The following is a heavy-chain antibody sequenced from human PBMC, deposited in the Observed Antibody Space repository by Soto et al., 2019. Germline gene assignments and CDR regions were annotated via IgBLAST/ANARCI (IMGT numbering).Heavy chain of an antibody. J-gene: IGHJ6*03. Sequence: GGSLRLSCAASGFTFDDYAMHWVRQAPGKGLEWVSGISWNSGSIGYADSVKGRFTISRDNAKNSLYLQMNSLRAEDTALYYCAKDGGIAVAGTPRYYYYYYMDVWGKGTTVTVSS. D-gene: IGHD6-19*01. CDR2: ISWNSGSI. CDR1: GFTFDDYA. CDR3: AKDGGIAVAGTPRYYYYYYMDV. V-gene: IGHV3-9*01.